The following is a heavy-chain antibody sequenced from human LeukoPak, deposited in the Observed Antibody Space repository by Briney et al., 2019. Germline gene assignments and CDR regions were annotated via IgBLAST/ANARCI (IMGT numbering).Heavy chain of an antibody. V-gene: IGHV4-4*07. D-gene: IGHD6-13*01. CDR3: AREGIAAAEGTFDI. CDR1: GGSISGDY. CDR2: IYTSGST. Sequence: SQTLSLTCIVSGGSISGDYWSWIRQPAGKGLEWIGRIYTSGSTNSNPSLKSRVTMSLDTSKNQFSLKLNSVTAADTAVYYCAREGIAAAEGTFDIWGRGTMVTVSS. J-gene: IGHJ3*02.